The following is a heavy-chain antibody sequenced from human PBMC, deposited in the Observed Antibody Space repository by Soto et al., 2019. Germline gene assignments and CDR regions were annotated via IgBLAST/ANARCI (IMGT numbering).Heavy chain of an antibody. V-gene: IGHV1-18*01. Sequence: ASVKVSCKASGYTFTSYGISWVRQAPGQGLEWMGWISAYNGNTNYAQKLQGRVTMTTDTSTSTAYMELRSLRSDDTAVYYCARDTLIDYGDYVLDWFDPWGQGTLVTVSS. CDR3: ARDTLIDYGDYVLDWFDP. CDR1: GYTFTSYG. J-gene: IGHJ5*02. CDR2: ISAYNGNT. D-gene: IGHD4-17*01.